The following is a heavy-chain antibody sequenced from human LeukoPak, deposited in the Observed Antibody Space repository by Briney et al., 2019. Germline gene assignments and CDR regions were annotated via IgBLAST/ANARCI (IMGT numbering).Heavy chain of an antibody. CDR3: ARESSIVVVPAAIGLPPDY. J-gene: IGHJ4*02. CDR2: ISYDGSNK. Sequence: PGGSLRLSCAASGFTFSSYAMHWVRQAPGKGLEWVAVISYDGSNKYYADSVKGRFTISRDNSKNTLYLQMNSLRAEDTAVYYCARESSIVVVPAAIGLPPDYWGQGTQVIVSS. CDR1: GFTFSSYA. V-gene: IGHV3-30-3*01. D-gene: IGHD2-2*01.